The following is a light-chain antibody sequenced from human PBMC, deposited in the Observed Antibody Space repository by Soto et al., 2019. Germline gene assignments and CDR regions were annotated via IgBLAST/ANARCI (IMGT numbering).Light chain of an antibody. V-gene: IGKV3-20*01. CDR1: QSIANS. Sequence: EIVLTQSPGTLSLSPGERASLSCRASQSIANSLAWYQQKPGQAPRLLIFGASNRATGIPDRFSGSGSGTDFTLTISRLEPEDFAVYHCQQYGDSPRTFGQGTKVERK. CDR3: QQYGDSPRT. CDR2: GAS. J-gene: IGKJ1*01.